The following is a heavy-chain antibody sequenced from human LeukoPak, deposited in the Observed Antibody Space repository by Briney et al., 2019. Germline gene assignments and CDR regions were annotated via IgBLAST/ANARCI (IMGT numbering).Heavy chain of an antibody. CDR3: AKDANYYDSSGYLIPFDY. J-gene: IGHJ4*02. CDR1: GFTFDDYA. CDR2: ISGNGHQT. V-gene: IGHV3-9*01. D-gene: IGHD3-22*01. Sequence: PGRSLRLSCAASGFTFDDYAMHWVRQAPGRGLEWVSSISGNGHQTYYADSVKGRFSVSRDNSKNILYLQMDSLRADDSALYYCAKDANYYDSSGYLIPFDYWGQGTLVTVSS.